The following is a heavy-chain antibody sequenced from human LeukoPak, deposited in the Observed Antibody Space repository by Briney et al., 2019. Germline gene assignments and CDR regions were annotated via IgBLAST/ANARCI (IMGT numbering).Heavy chain of an antibody. Sequence: ASVKVSCKASGYTFTSYAISWVRQAPGQGREWMGRIIPILGIANYAQKFQGRVTITADKSTSTAYMELSSLRSEDTAVYYCARDLEDGSGSYYYYYYGMDVWGQGTTVTVSS. CDR3: ARDLEDGSGSYYYYYYGMDV. J-gene: IGHJ6*02. CDR2: IIPILGIA. D-gene: IGHD3-10*01. V-gene: IGHV1-69*04. CDR1: GYTFTSYA.